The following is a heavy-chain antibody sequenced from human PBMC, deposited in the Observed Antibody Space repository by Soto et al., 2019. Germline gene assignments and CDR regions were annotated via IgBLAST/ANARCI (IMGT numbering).Heavy chain of an antibody. Sequence: LRLSCAASGFTFDTYWMHWVRQAPGKGLEWVAVIWYDGSNKYYADSVKGRFTISRDNSKNTLYLQMNSLRAEDTAVYYCARDSPSNAFDIWGQGTMVTVSS. D-gene: IGHD4-4*01. V-gene: IGHV3-33*08. J-gene: IGHJ3*02. CDR1: GFTFDTYW. CDR3: ARDSPSNAFDI. CDR2: IWYDGSNK.